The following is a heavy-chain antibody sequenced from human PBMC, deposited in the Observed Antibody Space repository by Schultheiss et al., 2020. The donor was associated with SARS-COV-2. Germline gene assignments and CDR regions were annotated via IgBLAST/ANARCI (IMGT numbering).Heavy chain of an antibody. D-gene: IGHD6-13*01. CDR3: ARDRVYSRWNAFDI. Sequence: SETLSLTCTVSGESIRGFYWSWIRQPPGKGLEWIGSVYSSGSTNYNPSLKSRVIISVDTSKNQFSLKLSSVTAADTAVYYCARDRVYSRWNAFDIWGQGTMVTVSS. J-gene: IGHJ3*02. V-gene: IGHV4-59*01. CDR2: VYSSGST. CDR1: GESIRGFY.